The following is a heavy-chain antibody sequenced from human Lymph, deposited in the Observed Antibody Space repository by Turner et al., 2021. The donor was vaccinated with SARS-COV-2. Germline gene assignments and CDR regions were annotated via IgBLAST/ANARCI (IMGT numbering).Heavy chain of an antibody. V-gene: IGHV4-30-4*01. D-gene: IGHD2-8*01. CDR3: ARVVVLRRAYFDY. CDR2: INYSGST. Sequence: QVQLQESGPGLVMPSQTLSLTCTVPGGSISSGDYYWSWIRQPPGKGLEWIGYINYSGSTYYNPSLKSRVTISVDTSKNQFSLKLSSVTAADTAVYYCARVVVLRRAYFDYWGQGTLVTVSS. CDR1: GGSISSGDYY. J-gene: IGHJ4*02.